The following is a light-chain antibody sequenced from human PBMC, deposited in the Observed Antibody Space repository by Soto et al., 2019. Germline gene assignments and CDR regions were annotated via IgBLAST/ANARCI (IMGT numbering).Light chain of an antibody. CDR1: QSVSSSY. V-gene: IGKV3-20*01. CDR2: GAS. CDR3: QQYGSSPLT. J-gene: IGKJ1*01. Sequence: EIVLTQSPGTLSLSPGERATLSCRASQSVSSSYLAWYQQKPGQAPRLLIYGASSRPTGIPDRFSGSGSGTDFTLTSSRLEPEDFAVYYCQQYGSSPLTFGQGTKVEIK.